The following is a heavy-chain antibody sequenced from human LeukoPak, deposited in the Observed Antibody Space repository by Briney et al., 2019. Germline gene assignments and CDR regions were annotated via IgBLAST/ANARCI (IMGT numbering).Heavy chain of an antibody. D-gene: IGHD3-9*01. CDR1: GYTFTNYY. CDR3: ARGDHYDVLTGFQTPSHLSDY. V-gene: IGHV1-2*02. Sequence: ASVKVSCKASGYTFTNYYMHWMRHAPGQGLEWMGWINPNSGDTNYAQKFQGRVTMTRDTSISTAYMELSRLTSDDTAVYYCARGDHYDVLTGFQTPSHLSDYWGQGTLVTVSS. CDR2: INPNSGDT. J-gene: IGHJ4*02.